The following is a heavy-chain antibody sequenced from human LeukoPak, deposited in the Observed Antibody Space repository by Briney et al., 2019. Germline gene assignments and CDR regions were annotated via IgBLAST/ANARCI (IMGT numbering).Heavy chain of an antibody. D-gene: IGHD6-19*01. V-gene: IGHV3-23*01. J-gene: IGHJ1*01. CDR2: ISGSGGST. CDR1: GFTFSSYA. Sequence: GGSLRLSCAASGFTFSSYAMSWVRQAPGKGLEWVSAISGSGGSTYYADSVKGRFTISRDNSKNTLYLQMNSLRAEDTAVYYCAKKNPDGWLAYAEYFQHWGQGTLVTVSS. CDR3: AKKNPDGWLAYAEYFQH.